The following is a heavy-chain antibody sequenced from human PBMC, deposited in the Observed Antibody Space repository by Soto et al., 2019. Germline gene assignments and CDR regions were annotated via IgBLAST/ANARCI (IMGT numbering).Heavy chain of an antibody. CDR2: IIPIFGTA. D-gene: IGHD5-18*01. Sequence: QVQLVQSGAEVKKPGSSVKVSCKASGGTFSSYTISWVRQAPGQGLEWMGGIIPIFGTADYAQKFQGRVTITAEESTTTAYMELSSLRSEDTAVYYCATPGLPNYYSYGMDVWGQGTTVTVSS. J-gene: IGHJ6*02. CDR3: ATPGLPNYYSYGMDV. CDR1: GGTFSSYT. V-gene: IGHV1-69*12.